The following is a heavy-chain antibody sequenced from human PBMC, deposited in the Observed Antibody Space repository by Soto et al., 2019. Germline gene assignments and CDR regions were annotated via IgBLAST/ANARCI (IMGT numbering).Heavy chain of an antibody. V-gene: IGHV3-23*01. J-gene: IGHJ4*02. CDR1: GFTFRGDA. CDR3: ERSEMTYNCND. Sequence: GGSLRLSCAASGFTFRGDAMSWVRQAPGKGLEWVSSISGSGEMTHYAESVKGRFTISRDNSKNTLYLQMESLRAEDTALYYCERSEMTYNCNDWGQGTMVTVYS. D-gene: IGHD1-1*01. CDR2: ISGSGEMT.